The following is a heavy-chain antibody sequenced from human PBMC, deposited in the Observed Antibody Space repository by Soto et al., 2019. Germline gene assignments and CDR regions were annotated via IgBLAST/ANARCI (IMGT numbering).Heavy chain of an antibody. J-gene: IGHJ3*02. Sequence: SETLSLTCTVSGGSISSGGYYWSWIRQHPGKGLEWIGYIYYSGSTYYNPSLKSRVTISVDTSKNQFSLKLSSVTAADTAVYYCASNYYDSSGYYSNDALDIWGQGTMVTVSS. D-gene: IGHD3-22*01. V-gene: IGHV4-31*03. CDR2: IYYSGST. CDR3: ASNYYDSSGYYSNDALDI. CDR1: GGSISSGGYY.